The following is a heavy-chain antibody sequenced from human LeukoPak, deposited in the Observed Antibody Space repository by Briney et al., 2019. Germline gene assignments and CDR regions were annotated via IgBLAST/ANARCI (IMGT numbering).Heavy chain of an antibody. Sequence: GASVKVSCKASGGTFSSYAISWVRQAPGQGLEWMGGIIPIFGTANYAQKFQGRVTITADESTSTAYVELSSLRSEDTAVYYCARGEGIAAAGPGYYYYYMDVWGKGTTVTVSS. D-gene: IGHD6-13*01. CDR1: GGTFSSYA. V-gene: IGHV1-69*01. CDR2: IIPIFGTA. J-gene: IGHJ6*03. CDR3: ARGEGIAAAGPGYYYYYMDV.